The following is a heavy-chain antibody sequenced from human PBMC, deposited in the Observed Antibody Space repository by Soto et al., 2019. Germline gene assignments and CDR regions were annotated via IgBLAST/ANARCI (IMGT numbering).Heavy chain of an antibody. D-gene: IGHD4-17*01. Sequence: QVQLVQSGAEVKKPGSSVKVSCKASGGTFSSYTISWVRQAPGQGLEWMGRIIPILGIANYAQKFQGRVTIXAXXSTSTAYMELSSLRSEDTAVYYCARASTVTKPFDYWGQGTLVTVSS. CDR1: GGTFSSYT. CDR3: ARASTVTKPFDY. J-gene: IGHJ4*02. CDR2: IIPILGIA. V-gene: IGHV1-69*02.